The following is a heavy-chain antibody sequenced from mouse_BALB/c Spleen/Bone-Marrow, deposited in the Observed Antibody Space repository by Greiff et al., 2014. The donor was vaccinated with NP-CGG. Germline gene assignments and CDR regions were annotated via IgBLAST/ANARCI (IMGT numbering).Heavy chain of an antibody. CDR1: GFTFTDYY. D-gene: IGHD1-1*02. V-gene: IGHV7-3*02. CDR3: AREYGYFDV. Sequence: EVKLVESGGGLVQPGGSLRLSCATSGFTFTDYYMSWVRQPPGKALEWLGFIRNKASGYTTDYSASVKGRFTISGDNSQGILYLQMNTLRAEDSATYYCAREYGYFDVWGAGTTVTVSS. CDR2: IRNKASGYTT. J-gene: IGHJ1*01.